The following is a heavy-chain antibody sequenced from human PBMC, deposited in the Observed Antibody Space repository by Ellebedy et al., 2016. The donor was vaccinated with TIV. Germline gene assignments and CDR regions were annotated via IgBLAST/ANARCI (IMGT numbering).Heavy chain of an antibody. CDR2: INPNSGGT. CDR1: GYTFTGYY. J-gene: IGHJ5*02. V-gene: IGHV1-2*04. D-gene: IGHD6-13*01. CDR3: ARGGVLGAGSPNWFDP. Sequence: AASVKVSCKASGYTFTGYYMHWVRQAPGQGLEWMGWINPNSGGTNYAQKFQGWVTMTRDTSISTASMELNRLKSDDTAVYYCARGGVLGAGSPNWFDPWGQGTRVTVSS.